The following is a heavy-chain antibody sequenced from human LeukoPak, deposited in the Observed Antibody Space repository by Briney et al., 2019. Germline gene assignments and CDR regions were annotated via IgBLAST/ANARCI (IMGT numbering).Heavy chain of an antibody. CDR2: TSYDGSHK. CDR3: ARDNGGSYYWMDY. Sequence: GGSLRLSCAASGFSFSNFAMHWVRQAPGKGLEWVAVTSYDGSHKYYADSVKGRFTISRDNSKNTLFLQMNSLRVEDTAVYYCARDNGGSYYWMDYWGQGTLVTVSS. D-gene: IGHD1-26*01. V-gene: IGHV3-30*04. J-gene: IGHJ4*02. CDR1: GFSFSNFA.